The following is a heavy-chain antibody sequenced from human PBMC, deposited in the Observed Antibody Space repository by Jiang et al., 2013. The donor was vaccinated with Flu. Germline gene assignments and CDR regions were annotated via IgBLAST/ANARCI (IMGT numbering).Heavy chain of an antibody. CDR3: ARATYYYDSSGYSVEYYFDY. CDR1: GYTFTSYY. Sequence: QSGAEVKKPGASVKVSCKASGYTFTSYYMHWVRQAPGQGLEWMGIINPSGGSTSYAQKFQGRVTMTRDTSTSTVYMELSSLRSEDTAVYYCARATYYYDSSGYSVEYYFDYWGQGTLVTVSS. CDR2: INPSGGST. J-gene: IGHJ4*02. D-gene: IGHD3-22*01. V-gene: IGHV1-46*01.